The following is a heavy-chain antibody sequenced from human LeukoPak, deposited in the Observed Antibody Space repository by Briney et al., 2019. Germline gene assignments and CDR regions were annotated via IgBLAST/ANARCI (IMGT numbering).Heavy chain of an antibody. J-gene: IGHJ4*02. CDR3: ARDRSSGWSDY. CDR1: GGSISSGGYY. D-gene: IGHD6-19*01. V-gene: IGHV4-31*03. CDR2: IYYSGST. Sequence: SQTLSLTCTVSGGSISSGGYYWSWIRQHPGKGLEWIGYIYYSGSTYYNPSFKSRVTISVDTSKNQFSLKLSSVTAADTAVYYCARDRSSGWSDYWGQGTLVTVSS.